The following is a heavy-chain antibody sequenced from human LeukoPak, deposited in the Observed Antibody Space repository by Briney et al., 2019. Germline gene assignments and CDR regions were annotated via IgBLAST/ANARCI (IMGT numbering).Heavy chain of an antibody. V-gene: IGHV4-31*03. J-gene: IGHJ3*02. CDR3: AARARYYYDSSGYIDAFDI. CDR1: GGSISSGGYY. CDR2: IYYSGST. D-gene: IGHD3-22*01. Sequence: PSQTLSLTCTVSGGSISSGGYYWSWIRQHPGKGLEWIGYIYYSGSTYYNPSLKSRVTISVDTSKNQFSLKLSSVTAADTAVYYCAARARYYYDSSGYIDAFDIWGQGTMVTVSS.